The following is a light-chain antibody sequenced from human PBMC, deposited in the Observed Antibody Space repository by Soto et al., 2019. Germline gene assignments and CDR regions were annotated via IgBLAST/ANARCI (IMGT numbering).Light chain of an antibody. CDR3: QQYNNYST. J-gene: IGKJ1*01. Sequence: DIQMTQSPSSLSASVGDRITITCRASQSISRYLNWYQHKPGKAPKLLINAASSLESGVPSRFSGSGSGTEFTLTISSLQPDDFATYYCQQYNNYSTFGQGTKVDIK. CDR1: QSISRY. CDR2: AAS. V-gene: IGKV1-5*01.